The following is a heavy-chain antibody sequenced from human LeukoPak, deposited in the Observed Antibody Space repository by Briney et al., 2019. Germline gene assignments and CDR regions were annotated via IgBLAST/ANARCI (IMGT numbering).Heavy chain of an antibody. Sequence: GGSLRLSCEASGFTFSSYSMNWVRQATGKGLEWVGRIKSKTDGGTTDYAAPVKGRFTISRDDSKNTLYLQMNSLKTEDTAVYYCTTGGYYDSRPFDYWGQGTLVTVSS. CDR3: TTGGYYDSRPFDY. V-gene: IGHV3-15*01. J-gene: IGHJ4*02. CDR1: GFTFSSYS. CDR2: IKSKTDGGTT. D-gene: IGHD3-22*01.